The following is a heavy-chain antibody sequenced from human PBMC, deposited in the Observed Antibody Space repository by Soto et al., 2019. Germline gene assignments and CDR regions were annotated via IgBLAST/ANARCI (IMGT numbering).Heavy chain of an antibody. J-gene: IGHJ4*02. D-gene: IGHD4-4*01. V-gene: IGHV1-18*01. Sequence: GSVKVSCKCLGYTFTSYGISWVRQAPGQGLEWMGWIRPNDGHTNYAQKFQDRVTMTRDTSTTTVYMDLRSLGSDDTAVYYCAIIGSGDYSDSDYWGKGTLVTVSS. CDR2: IRPNDGHT. CDR3: AIIGSGDYSDSDY. CDR1: GYTFTSYG.